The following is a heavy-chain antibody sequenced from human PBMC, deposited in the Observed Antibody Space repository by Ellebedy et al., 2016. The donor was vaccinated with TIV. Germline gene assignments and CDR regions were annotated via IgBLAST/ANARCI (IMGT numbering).Heavy chain of an antibody. CDR1: GDSISSGDYY. V-gene: IGHV4-61*08. CDR2: IYYSGST. J-gene: IGHJ1*01. CDR3: ATWRPVAADEYFQH. Sequence: MPSETLSLTCTVSGDSISSGDYYWSWIRQPPGKGLEWIGYIYYSGSTNYNPSLKSRVTISVDTSENPFSLRLSSVTPADTAVYYCATWRPVAADEYFQHWGQGTLVTVSS. D-gene: IGHD6-19*01.